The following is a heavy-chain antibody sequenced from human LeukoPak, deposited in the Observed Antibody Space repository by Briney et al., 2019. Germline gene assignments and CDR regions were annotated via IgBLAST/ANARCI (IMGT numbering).Heavy chain of an antibody. J-gene: IGHJ4*02. CDR1: GFTFSSYA. CDR3: AKDGESPMATQFDY. V-gene: IGHV3-23*01. D-gene: IGHD3-10*01. CDR2: ISGSGGSP. Sequence: GGSLRLSCAASGFTFSSYAMSWVRQAPGKGLEWVSAISGSGGSPYYADSVKGRFTISRDNSKNTLYLQMNSLRAEDTAVYYCAKDGESPMATQFDYWGQGTLVTVSS.